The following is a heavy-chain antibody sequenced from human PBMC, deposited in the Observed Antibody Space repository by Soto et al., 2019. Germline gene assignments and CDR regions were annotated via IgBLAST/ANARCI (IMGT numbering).Heavy chain of an antibody. CDR3: AKDRLIVVVWSGYFA. J-gene: IGHJ3*01. CDR2: ISGSGGST. V-gene: IGHV3-23*01. D-gene: IGHD3-22*01. CDR1: GFTFSSYA. Sequence: PGGSLRLSCAASGFTFSSYAMSWVRQAPGKGLEWVSAISGSGGSTYYADSVKGRFTISRDNSKNTLYLQMNSLRAEDTAVYYCAKDRLIVVVWSGYFAWGQGTMVTVSS.